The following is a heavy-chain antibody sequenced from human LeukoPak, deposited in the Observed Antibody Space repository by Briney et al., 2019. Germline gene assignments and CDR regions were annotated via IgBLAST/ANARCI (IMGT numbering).Heavy chain of an antibody. CDR3: ARTVFGSSSWTVGDWFDP. CDR1: GGSISSSSYY. Sequence: KPSETLSLTCTVSGGSISSSSYYWGWIRQPPGMGLEWIGSIYYSGSTYYNPSLKSRVTISVDTSKNQFSLKLSSVTAADTAVYYCARTVFGSSSWTVGDWFDPWGQGTLVTVSS. D-gene: IGHD6-13*01. CDR2: IYYSGST. V-gene: IGHV4-39*07. J-gene: IGHJ5*02.